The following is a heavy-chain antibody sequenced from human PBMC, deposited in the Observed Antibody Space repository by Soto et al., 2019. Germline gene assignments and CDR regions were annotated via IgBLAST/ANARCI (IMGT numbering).Heavy chain of an antibody. J-gene: IGHJ4*02. V-gene: IGHV4-59*12. CDR3: ARRWGEGRVDY. CDR1: GGSISSYY. Sequence: PSETLSLTCTVSGGSISSYYWSWIRQPPGKGLEWIGEIYHSGNTNYNPSLKSRVTMAMDKSRNQFSLKLSSVTAADTAVYYCARRWGEGRVDYWGQGTLVTVSS. D-gene: IGHD3-10*01. CDR2: IYHSGNT.